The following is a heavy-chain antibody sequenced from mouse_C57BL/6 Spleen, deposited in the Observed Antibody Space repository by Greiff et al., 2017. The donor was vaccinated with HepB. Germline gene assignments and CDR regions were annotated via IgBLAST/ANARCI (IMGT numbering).Heavy chain of an antibody. J-gene: IGHJ1*03. Sequence: EVQLQESGPGLVKPSQSLSLTCSVTGYSITSGYYWNWIRQFPGNKLEWMGYISYDGSNKYNPSLKYLISITRYTSKNQFFLKLNSVTTEDTATYYCARGYYWYFDVWGTGTTVTVSS. V-gene: IGHV3-6*01. CDR3: ARGYYWYFDV. CDR2: ISYDGSN. CDR1: GYSITSGYY.